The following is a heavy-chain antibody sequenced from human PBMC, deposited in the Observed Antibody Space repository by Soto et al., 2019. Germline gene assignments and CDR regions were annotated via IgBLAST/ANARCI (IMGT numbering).Heavy chain of an antibody. V-gene: IGHV3-23*01. CDR1: GFTFSNYG. D-gene: IGHD1-26*01. Sequence: PGESLRLSCAASGFTFSNYGMSWVRQAPGKGLEWVSALPEIGTNTYYADSVKGRFTISRDNSKNTLFLQINNLRAGDTAVYYCAKKSGVGATWYFDYWGQGTLVTVSS. CDR3: AKKSGVGATWYFDY. CDR2: LPEIGTNT. J-gene: IGHJ4*02.